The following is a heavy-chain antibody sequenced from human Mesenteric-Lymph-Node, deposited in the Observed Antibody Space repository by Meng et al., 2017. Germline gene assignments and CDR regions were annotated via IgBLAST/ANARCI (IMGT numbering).Heavy chain of an antibody. CDR2: VSWNGSRT. J-gene: IGHJ4*02. CDR3: SGGTLRLGELSS. V-gene: IGHV3-19*01. Sequence: GESLKISCAASGFTFSNSDMNWVRQAPGQGLEWVSGVSWNGSRTHYADSVKGRFIISRDNTRNFLYQQMNSLRPEDMAVYYCSGGTLRLGELSSWGQGTLVTVSS. D-gene: IGHD3-16*02. CDR1: GFTFSNSD.